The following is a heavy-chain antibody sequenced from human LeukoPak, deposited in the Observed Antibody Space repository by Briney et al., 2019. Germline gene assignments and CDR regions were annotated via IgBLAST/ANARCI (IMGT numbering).Heavy chain of an antibody. CDR1: GYSFTSYG. V-gene: IGHV1-18*01. Sequence: ASVKVSCKASGYSFTSYGISWVRQAPGQGLEWMGWISAYNGITNYAQKLQGRVTMTTDTSTSTAHMELRSLRSDDTALYYCARIYCSSTSCYGEFDYWGQGTLVTVSS. CDR3: ARIYCSSTSCYGEFDY. D-gene: IGHD2-2*01. CDR2: ISAYNGIT. J-gene: IGHJ4*02.